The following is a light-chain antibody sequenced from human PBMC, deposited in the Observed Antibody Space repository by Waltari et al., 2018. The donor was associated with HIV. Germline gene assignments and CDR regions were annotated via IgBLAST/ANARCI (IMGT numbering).Light chain of an antibody. CDR1: GSDIAVYHY. J-gene: IGLJ3*02. Sequence: QSALTQPASVSGSPGRPITLSCIGSGSDIAVYHYISWYQHPPDGAPRLVVFNTNSRPSGSPFRFAGSKSGNTASLTISGLQAEDEGIYYCSSYASGGSLLFGGGTKVTVL. CDR3: SSYASGGSLL. CDR2: NTN. V-gene: IGLV2-14*01.